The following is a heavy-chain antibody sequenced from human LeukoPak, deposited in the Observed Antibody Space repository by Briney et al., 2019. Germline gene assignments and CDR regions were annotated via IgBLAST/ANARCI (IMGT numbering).Heavy chain of an antibody. CDR3: ARAARQGFTMIVVPFFYFDL. CDR2: INHSGST. D-gene: IGHD3-22*01. Sequence: SETLSLTCTVSGGSISSGASDWGWIRQHPKRGLEWVGYINHSGSTYYNPSLGSRVSMSVDTSKNQFSLKLSSVTAADSAVYYCARAARQGFTMIVVPFFYFDLWGRGTLVTVSS. J-gene: IGHJ2*01. V-gene: IGHV4-31*03. CDR1: GGSISSGASD.